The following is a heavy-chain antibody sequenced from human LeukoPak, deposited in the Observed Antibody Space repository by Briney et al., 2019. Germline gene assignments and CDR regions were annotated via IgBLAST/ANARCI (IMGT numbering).Heavy chain of an antibody. CDR1: GFTFSSYW. CDR2: INTDGSST. J-gene: IGHJ5*02. Sequence: GGSLRLSCAASGFTFSSYWMHWVRQAPGKGLVWVSRINTDGSSTSYADSVKGRFTISRDNSKNTLYLQMNSLRAEDTAVYYCVGGVNWFDPWGQGTLVTVSS. CDR3: VGGVNWFDP. V-gene: IGHV3-74*01. D-gene: IGHD2-8*02.